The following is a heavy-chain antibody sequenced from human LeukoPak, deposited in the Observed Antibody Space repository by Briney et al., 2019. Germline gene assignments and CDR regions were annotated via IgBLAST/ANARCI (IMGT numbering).Heavy chain of an antibody. J-gene: IGHJ4*02. CDR1: GYTLTGYY. CDR3: ARAGYDFWSGYSTNFDY. Sequence: ASVKVSCKASGYTLTGYYMHWVRQAPGQGLEWMGWINPNSGGTNYAQKFQGRVTMTRDTSISTAYMELSRLRSDDTAVYYCARAGYDFWSGYSTNFDYWGQGTLVTVSS. V-gene: IGHV1-2*02. D-gene: IGHD3-3*01. CDR2: INPNSGGT.